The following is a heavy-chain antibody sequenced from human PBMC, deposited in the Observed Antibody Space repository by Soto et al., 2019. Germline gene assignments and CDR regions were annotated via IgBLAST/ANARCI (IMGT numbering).Heavy chain of an antibody. CDR2: ISGSGGST. CDR1: GFTFSSYA. D-gene: IGHD4-4*01. J-gene: IGHJ2*01. CDR3: AKMTTVTTGYFDL. Sequence: GGSLRLSCAASGFTFSSYAMSWVRQAPGKGLEWVAAISGSGGSTYYADSVKGRFTISRDNSKNTLYLQMNSLRAEDTAVYYCAKMTTVTTGYFDLWGRGTLVTVSS. V-gene: IGHV3-23*01.